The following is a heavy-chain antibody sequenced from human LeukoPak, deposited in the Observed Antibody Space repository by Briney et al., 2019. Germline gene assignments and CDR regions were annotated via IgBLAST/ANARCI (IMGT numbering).Heavy chain of an antibody. D-gene: IGHD6-19*01. CDR3: ARDLGYSSGPNY. Sequence: PGGSLRLSCAASGFSFSSFSMNWVRQAPGKGLEWVSYISGGSSFTYYVDTVKGRFTISRDNAKNSLYLQMNSLRAEDTAVYYCARDLGYSSGPNYWGQGTRVTVSS. J-gene: IGHJ4*02. CDR2: ISGGSSFT. V-gene: IGHV3-21*01. CDR1: GFSFSSFS.